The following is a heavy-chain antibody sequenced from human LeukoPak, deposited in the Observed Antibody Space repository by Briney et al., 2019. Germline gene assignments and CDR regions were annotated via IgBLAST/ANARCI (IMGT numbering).Heavy chain of an antibody. J-gene: IGHJ4*02. Sequence: PSETLSLTCAVYGGSFSGYYWSWIRQPPGKGLEWIGEINHSGSTNYNPSLNSRVTISVDTSKNQFSLKLSSVTAADTAVYYCARVGPGRTTVVYYFDYWGQGTLVTVSS. CDR1: GGSFSGYY. D-gene: IGHD4-23*01. CDR3: ARVGPGRTTVVYYFDY. CDR2: INHSGST. V-gene: IGHV4-34*01.